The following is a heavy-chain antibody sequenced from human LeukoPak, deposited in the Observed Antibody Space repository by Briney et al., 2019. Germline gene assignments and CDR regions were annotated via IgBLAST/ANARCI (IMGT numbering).Heavy chain of an antibody. Sequence: PSETLSLTCTVSGYSISSGYYWGWIRPPPGKGLEWIGSIYHSGSTYYNPSLKSRVTISVDTSKNQFSLKLSSVTAADTAVYYCAGGYSYGPSTFDPWGQGTLVTVSS. J-gene: IGHJ5*02. CDR2: IYHSGST. CDR1: GYSISSGYY. V-gene: IGHV4-38-2*02. CDR3: AGGYSYGPSTFDP. D-gene: IGHD5-18*01.